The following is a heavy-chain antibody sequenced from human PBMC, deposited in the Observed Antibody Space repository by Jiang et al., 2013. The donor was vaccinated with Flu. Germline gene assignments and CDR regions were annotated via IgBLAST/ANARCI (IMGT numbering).Heavy chain of an antibody. CDR3: ARFRSPLYDSSDYSERRTRYYYGMDV. D-gene: IGHD3-22*01. CDR2: TYYRSKWYN. J-gene: IGHJ6*02. Sequence: TSQTLSLTCAISGDSVSSNSAAWNWIRQSPSRGLEWLGRTYYRSKWYNDYAVSVKSRITINPDTSKNQFSLQLNSVTPEDTAVYYCARFRSPLYDSSDYSERRTRYYYGMDVWGQGTTVTVSS. V-gene: IGHV6-1*01. CDR1: GDSVSSNSAA.